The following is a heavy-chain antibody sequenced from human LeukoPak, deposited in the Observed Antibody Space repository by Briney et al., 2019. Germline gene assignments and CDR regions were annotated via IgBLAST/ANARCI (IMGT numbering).Heavy chain of an antibody. CDR3: ARDAYYYGSGSYYNN. J-gene: IGHJ4*02. CDR2: IYHSGST. Sequence: SENLSLNCAVSGYSISSGYYWGWIRQPPGKGLEWIGSIYHSGSTYYNPSLKSPVTISVDTSKNQFSLKLSSVTAAETAVYYCARDAYYYGSGSYYNNWGQGTLVTVSS. CDR1: GYSISSGYY. V-gene: IGHV4-38-2*02. D-gene: IGHD3-10*01.